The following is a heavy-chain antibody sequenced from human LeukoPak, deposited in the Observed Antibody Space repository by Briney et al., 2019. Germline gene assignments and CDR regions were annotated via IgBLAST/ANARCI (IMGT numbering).Heavy chain of an antibody. J-gene: IGHJ5*02. V-gene: IGHV4-4*02. CDR3: ARDSGTTGEVKFDP. CDR2: ISHSGST. D-gene: IGHD3-10*01. CDR1: GGSTSTSNW. Sequence: SETLSLTCTVSGGSTSTSNWWSWVRQSSGKGLEWIGEISHSGSTNHNPSLKSRVTFSLDKSNNQFSLRLTSVTAADTAVYYCARDSGTTGEVKFDPWGQGTLVTVSS.